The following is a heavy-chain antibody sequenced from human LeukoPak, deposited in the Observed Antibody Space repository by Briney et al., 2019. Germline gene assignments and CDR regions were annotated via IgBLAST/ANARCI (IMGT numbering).Heavy chain of an antibody. CDR2: INNDGNNI. CDR3: ARTDWYHNDY. V-gene: IGHV3-74*01. J-gene: IGHJ4*02. Sequence: PGGSLRLSCAASGFAFSAYWMHWVRRAPGRGLVWVSRINNDGNNIIYADSVKGRFTISRDNAKNTLYLQMNSLRVEDTGVYYCARTDWYHNDYWGQGTPVSVSS. D-gene: IGHD3-9*01. CDR1: GFAFSAYW.